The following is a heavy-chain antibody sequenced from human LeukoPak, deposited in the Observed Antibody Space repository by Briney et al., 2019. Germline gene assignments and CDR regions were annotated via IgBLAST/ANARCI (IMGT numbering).Heavy chain of an antibody. CDR1: GGSFSGYY. V-gene: IGHV4-34*01. CDR2: INHSGST. Sequence: SETLSLTCAVYGGSFSGYYWSWIRQPPGKGLEWIGEINHSGSTNYNPSLKSRVTISVDTSKSQFSLKLSSVTAADTAVYYCARVFPPRVTTVTQNPNYFDYWGQGTLVTVSS. CDR3: ARVFPPRVTTVTQNPNYFDY. D-gene: IGHD4-17*01. J-gene: IGHJ4*02.